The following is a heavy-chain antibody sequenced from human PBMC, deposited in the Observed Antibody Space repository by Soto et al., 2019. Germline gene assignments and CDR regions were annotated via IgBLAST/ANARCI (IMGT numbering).Heavy chain of an antibody. V-gene: IGHV3-23*01. CDR1: GFTFNTYG. CDR2: XSXXGXXX. J-gene: IGHJ4*02. CDR3: AKGLQFLEWLFDY. Sequence: PGESLKISCAVSGFTFNTYGMSWVRQPPGKGLEXVSXXSXXGXXXXXAXXVKGRFTISRDNSKNTLYLQMNSLRAEETAVYYCAKGLQFLEWLFDYWGQGTLVTVSS. D-gene: IGHD3-3*01.